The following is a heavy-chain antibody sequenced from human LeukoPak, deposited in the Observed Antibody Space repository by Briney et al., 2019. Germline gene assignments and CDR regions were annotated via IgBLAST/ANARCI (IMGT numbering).Heavy chain of an antibody. J-gene: IGHJ4*02. CDR2: INGNGGGS. V-gene: IGHV3-23*01. CDR3: AKTRPLDSSSWSHGDY. D-gene: IGHD6-13*01. CDR1: GFTFSDHA. Sequence: GGSLRLSCAASGFTFSDHAMSWVRQAPAKGLEWVSSINGNGGGSYYIDSVKGRFTVSRDNSENALYLQMNSLRAEDTAVYYCAKTRPLDSSSWSHGDYWGQGTLVTVSS.